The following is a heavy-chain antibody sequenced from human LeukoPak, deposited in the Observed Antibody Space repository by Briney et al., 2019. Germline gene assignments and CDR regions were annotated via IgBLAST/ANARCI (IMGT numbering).Heavy chain of an antibody. CDR1: GFTFSSYA. V-gene: IGHV3-30*04. CDR3: ARSIVVVWDGGAFDI. Sequence: GGSLRLSCAASGFTFSSYAMHWVRQAPGKGLEWVAVISYDGSNKYYADSVKGRFTISRDNSKNTLYLQMNSLRAEDTAVYYCARSIVVVWDGGAFDIWGQGTMVTVSS. J-gene: IGHJ3*02. D-gene: IGHD3-22*01. CDR2: ISYDGSNK.